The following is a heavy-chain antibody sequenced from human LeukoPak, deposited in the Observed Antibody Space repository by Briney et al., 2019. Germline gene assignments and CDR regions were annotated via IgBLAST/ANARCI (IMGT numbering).Heavy chain of an antibody. V-gene: IGHV3-23*01. CDR3: AKFFPEYSYGPPQGTFDY. Sequence: GGSLRLSCAASGFTFSSYSMNWVRQAPGKGLEWVSAISGSGGSTYYADSVKGRFTISRDNSKNTLYLQMNSLRAEDTAVYYCAKFFPEYSYGPPQGTFDYWGQGTLVTVSS. D-gene: IGHD5-18*01. CDR1: GFTFSSYS. J-gene: IGHJ4*02. CDR2: ISGSGGST.